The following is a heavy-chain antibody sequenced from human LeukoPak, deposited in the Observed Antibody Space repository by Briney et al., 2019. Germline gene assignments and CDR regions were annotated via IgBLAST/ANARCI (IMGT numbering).Heavy chain of an antibody. CDR2: IYYSGSP. J-gene: IGHJ4*02. D-gene: IGHD5-18*01. CDR1: GGSISSYY. V-gene: IGHV4-59*12. CDR3: ARVSGYSYGNFDY. Sequence: SETLSLTCTVSGGSISSYYWSWIRQPPGKGLEWIGYIYYSGSPYYNPSLKSRVTISVDTSKNQFFLNLSFVTAADTAVYYCARVSGYSYGNFDYWGQGTLVTVSS.